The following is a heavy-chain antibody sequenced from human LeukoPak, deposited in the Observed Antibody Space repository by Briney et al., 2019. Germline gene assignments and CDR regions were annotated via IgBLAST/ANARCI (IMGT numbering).Heavy chain of an antibody. J-gene: IGHJ4*02. Sequence: ASVKVSCKASGYTFTTYDINWVRQATGQGLKWMAWMNPNSGNTGYAQKFQGRVTMTRNTSISTAYMELSSLRSEDTAVYYCARVAGNCGGDCYRLVYWGQGTLVTVAS. CDR2: MNPNSGNT. CDR1: GYTFTTYD. D-gene: IGHD2-21*01. V-gene: IGHV1-8*01. CDR3: ARVAGNCGGDCYRLVY.